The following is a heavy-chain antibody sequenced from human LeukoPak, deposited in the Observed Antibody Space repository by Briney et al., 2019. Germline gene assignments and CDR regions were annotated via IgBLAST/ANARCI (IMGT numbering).Heavy chain of an antibody. CDR2: IRYDGSEG. V-gene: IGHV3-30*02. J-gene: IGHJ6*03. CDR1: GFTFSTYG. CDR3: AKENGGYYLYYYYMDI. D-gene: IGHD4-23*01. Sequence: GGSLRLSCAASGFTFSTYGMHWVRQAPGTGLDWVAFIRYDGSEGYYADSVKDRFTVSRDNSKNTLYLQMNSLRAEDTAVYCCAKENGGYYLYYYYMDIRGKGTTVTVSS.